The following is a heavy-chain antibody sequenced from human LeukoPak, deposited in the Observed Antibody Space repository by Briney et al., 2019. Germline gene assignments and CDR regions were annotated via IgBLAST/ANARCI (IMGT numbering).Heavy chain of an antibody. CDR2: ISYDGSNK. Sequence: GGSLRLSCAASGFTFSSYAMHWVRQAPGKGLEWVAVISYDGSNKYYADSVKGRFTISRDNSKNTLYLQMNSLRAEDTAVYYCARDLDGVASIWGQGTLVTVSS. D-gene: IGHD3-3*01. J-gene: IGHJ4*02. CDR1: GFTFSSYA. CDR3: ARDLDGVASI. V-gene: IGHV3-30-3*01.